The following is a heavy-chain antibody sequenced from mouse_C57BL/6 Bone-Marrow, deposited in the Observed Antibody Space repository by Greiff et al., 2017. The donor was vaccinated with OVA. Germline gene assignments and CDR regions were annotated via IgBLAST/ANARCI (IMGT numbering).Heavy chain of an antibody. V-gene: IGHV1-26*01. D-gene: IGHD2-4*01. CDR3: ARNSYYEYGGDY. CDR2: INPNNGGT. Sequence: VQLQQSGPVLVKPGASVKISCKASGYTFTDYYMNWVKQSHGQSLEWIGDINPNNGGTSYNQKFKGKAKLTVDKSASTAYMELRSLTSEDSAVYYCARNSYYEYGGDYWGQGTTLTVSS. CDR1: GYTFTDYY. J-gene: IGHJ2*01.